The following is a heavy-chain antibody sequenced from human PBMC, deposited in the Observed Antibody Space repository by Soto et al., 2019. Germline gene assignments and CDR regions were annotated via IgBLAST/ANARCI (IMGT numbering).Heavy chain of an antibody. V-gene: IGHV4-59*08. J-gene: IGHJ4*01. Sequence: SETLSLTCTVSGGSISSYYWSWIRQPPGKGLEWIGYIYYSGSTNYNPSLESRVTISVDTSKNQFSLKLSSVTAADTAVYYCARHRWDIVVVPSGYFDYWGHGTLVTVSS. CDR2: IYYSGST. D-gene: IGHD2-2*01. CDR1: GGSISSYY. CDR3: ARHRWDIVVVPSGYFDY.